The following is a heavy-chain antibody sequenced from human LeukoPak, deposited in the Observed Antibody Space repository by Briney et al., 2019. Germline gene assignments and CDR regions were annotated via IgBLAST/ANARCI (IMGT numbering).Heavy chain of an antibody. CDR2: MNPDNGDT. CDR1: GYTFTTNH. J-gene: IGHJ4*02. Sequence: ASVKVSCKASGYTFTTNHINWVRQATGQGLEWMGWMNPDNGDTAYAQKFQGRVTMTRDTSISTAYMELSSLRSEDTAVYYCARGVGAVRDYWGQGTLVTVSS. V-gene: IGHV1-8*01. D-gene: IGHD6-19*01. CDR3: ARGVGAVRDY.